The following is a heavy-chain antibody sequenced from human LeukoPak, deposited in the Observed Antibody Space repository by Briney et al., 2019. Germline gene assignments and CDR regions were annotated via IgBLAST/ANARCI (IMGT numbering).Heavy chain of an antibody. J-gene: IGHJ5*02. V-gene: IGHV1-2*04. CDR3: ARDGTYYYDSSGYSPNWFDP. CDR1: GYTFTGYY. Sequence: GASVKVSCKASGYTFTGYYMHWVRQAPGQGLEWMGWINPNSGGTNYAQKLQGWVTMTRDTSISTAYMELSRLRSDDTAVYYCARDGTYYYDSSGYSPNWFDPWGQGTLVTVSS. D-gene: IGHD3-22*01. CDR2: INPNSGGT.